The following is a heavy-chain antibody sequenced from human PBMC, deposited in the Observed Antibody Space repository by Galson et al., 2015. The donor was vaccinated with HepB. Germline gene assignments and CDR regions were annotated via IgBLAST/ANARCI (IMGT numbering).Heavy chain of an antibody. CDR3: ARAPGSSGYPGY. Sequence: SLRLSCADSGFTFSNHGMHWVRQTPGKGLEWVSFISSSSSYIYYVDSVKGRFTVSRDNAKNSLYLQMNSLRAEDTAVYYCARAPGSSGYPGYWGQGTLVTVSS. CDR2: ISSSSSYI. CDR1: GFTFSNHG. J-gene: IGHJ4*02. V-gene: IGHV3-21*01. D-gene: IGHD3-22*01.